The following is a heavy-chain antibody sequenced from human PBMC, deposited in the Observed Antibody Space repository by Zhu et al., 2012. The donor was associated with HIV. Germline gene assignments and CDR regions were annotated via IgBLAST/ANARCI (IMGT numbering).Heavy chain of an antibody. CDR3: ARAGDGNEEAPHYN. J-gene: IGHJ4*02. Sequence: QVQLQESGPGLVKPSETLSLTCTVSGGSISSYYWSWIRQPPGKGLEWIGYIYYSGSTNYNPSLKSRVTISVDTSKNQFSLKLSSVTAADTAVYYCARAGDGNEEAPHYNWGQGTLGHRLL. CDR2: IYYSGST. V-gene: IGHV4-59*01. CDR1: GGSISSYY. D-gene: IGHD1-1*01.